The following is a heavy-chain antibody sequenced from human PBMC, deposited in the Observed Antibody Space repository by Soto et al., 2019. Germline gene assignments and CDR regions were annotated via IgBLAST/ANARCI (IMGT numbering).Heavy chain of an antibody. J-gene: IGHJ5*02. D-gene: IGHD5-12*01. V-gene: IGHV3-11*04. CDR2: ISSDGSTT. CDR1: GFTFSDYY. CDR3: TTVATNSYNWLDP. Sequence: GGSLRLSCAASGFTFSDYYMSWIRQAPGKGLVWVSYISSDGSTTSYADSVKGRFTISRDNAKNTVYLQMNSLRAEDTAVYYCTTVATNSYNWLDPWGQGTLVTVSS.